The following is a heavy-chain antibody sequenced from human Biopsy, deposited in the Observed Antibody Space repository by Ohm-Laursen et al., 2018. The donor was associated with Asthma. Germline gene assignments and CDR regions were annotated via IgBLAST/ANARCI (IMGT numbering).Heavy chain of an antibody. CDR1: GFTFGSYG. CDR2: IWFDGSNK. V-gene: IGHV3-33*01. CDR3: GRERSYMVDY. D-gene: IGHD3-10*01. Sequence: SLRLSCTASGFTFGSYGLHWVRQAPGKGLEWVADIWFDGSNKHYADSVKVRFTISRDNSKNTLYLQMNSLRAEDTALYYCGRERSYMVDYWGQGTLVIVSS. J-gene: IGHJ4*02.